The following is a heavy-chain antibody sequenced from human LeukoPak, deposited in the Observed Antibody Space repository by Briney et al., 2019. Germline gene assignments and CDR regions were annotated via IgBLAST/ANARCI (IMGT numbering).Heavy chain of an antibody. V-gene: IGHV4-38-2*01. Sequence: SETLSLTCAVSGYSISSGYYWGWLRQPPGKGLEWIGSMYHSGGTYYNPSLKSRVTISVDTSKNQFSLKLSSVTAADTAMYYCARSGSYYYYMDVGGEGTTVTVSS. CDR2: MYHSGGT. CDR1: GYSISSGYY. CDR3: ARSGSYYYYMDV. J-gene: IGHJ6*03. D-gene: IGHD3-10*01.